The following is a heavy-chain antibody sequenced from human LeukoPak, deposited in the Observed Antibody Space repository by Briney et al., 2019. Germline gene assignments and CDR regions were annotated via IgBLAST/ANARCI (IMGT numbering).Heavy chain of an antibody. Sequence: GGSLRLSCAASGFTFSSYAMNWVRQAPGKGLEWVSSISSSSSYIYYADSVKGRFTISRDNAKNPLYLQMNRLRAEDTAVYYCARVAQAIFGVVTNTYYYYYYMDVWGKGTTVTVSS. CDR2: ISSSSSYI. CDR1: GFTFSSYA. D-gene: IGHD3-3*01. CDR3: ARVAQAIFGVVTNTYYYYYYMDV. V-gene: IGHV3-21*01. J-gene: IGHJ6*03.